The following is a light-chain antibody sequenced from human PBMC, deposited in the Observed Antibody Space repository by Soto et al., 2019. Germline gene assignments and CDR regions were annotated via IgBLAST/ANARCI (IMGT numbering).Light chain of an antibody. CDR1: QSVSSW. Sequence: DIQMTQSPSTLSASVGDRVTITCRASQSVSSWLAWYQKKPGKAPKLLIYKASSLQSGVPSRFSGSRSGTEFTLTISSLQPDDFASYYCKHYNISPLSFGGGTKVEIK. J-gene: IGKJ4*01. V-gene: IGKV1-5*03. CDR2: KAS. CDR3: KHYNISPLS.